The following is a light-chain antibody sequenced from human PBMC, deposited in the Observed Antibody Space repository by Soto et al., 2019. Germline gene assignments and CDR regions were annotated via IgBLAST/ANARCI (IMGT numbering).Light chain of an antibody. J-gene: IGKJ1*01. CDR3: QQYGSSPRT. CDR1: QSVSSNY. Sequence: EIVLTQSPGTLSLSPGERATLSCRASQSVSSNYLAWYQQKPGQAPRLLIYGASSRATGIPDRFSGSGSGTDFTLTISRLEPEDFAVYYCQQYGSSPRTCGQGTEVEIK. CDR2: GAS. V-gene: IGKV3-20*01.